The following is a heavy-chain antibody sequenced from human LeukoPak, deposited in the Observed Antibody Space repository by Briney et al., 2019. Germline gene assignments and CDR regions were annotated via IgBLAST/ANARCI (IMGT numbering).Heavy chain of an antibody. Sequence: SMKVSCKASGYTFTNFDINWVRQAPGQGLEWMGRIIPILGIANYAQKFQGRVTITADKSTSTAYMELSSLRSDDTAVYYCARDMWRLGFRGSSGRDYWGQGTLVTVSS. J-gene: IGHJ4*02. D-gene: IGHD3-16*01. CDR1: GYTFTNFD. CDR3: ARDMWRLGFRGSSGRDY. CDR2: IIPILGIA. V-gene: IGHV1-69*04.